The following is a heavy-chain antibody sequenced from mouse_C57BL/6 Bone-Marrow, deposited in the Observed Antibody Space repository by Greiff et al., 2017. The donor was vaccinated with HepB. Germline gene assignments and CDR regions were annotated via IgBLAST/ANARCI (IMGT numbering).Heavy chain of an antibody. Sequence: QVQLQQPGAELVKPGASVKMSCKASGYTFTSYWITWVKQRPGQGLEWIGDIYPGSGSTNYNEKFKSKATLTVDTSSSTAYMQLSSLTSEDSAVYYCARTGTTVVAYTYYFDYWGQGTTLTVSS. CDR3: ARTGTTVVAYTYYFDY. CDR1: GYTFTSYW. D-gene: IGHD1-1*01. V-gene: IGHV1-55*01. CDR2: IYPGSGST. J-gene: IGHJ2*01.